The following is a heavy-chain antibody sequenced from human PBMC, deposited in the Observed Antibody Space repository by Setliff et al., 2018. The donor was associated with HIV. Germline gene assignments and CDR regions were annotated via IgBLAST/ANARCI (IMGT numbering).Heavy chain of an antibody. D-gene: IGHD6-13*01. CDR3: AREGAYIAAAYGMDV. V-gene: IGHV4-39*07. CDR2: IFYTGST. J-gene: IGHJ6*02. Sequence: PSETLSLTCSVSDDSISTINYWWGWIRQSPGKGPEWIAIIFYTGSTHYNPSLKSRVTISVDTSKNEFSLNLSSVTAADTAVYYCAREGAYIAAAYGMDVWGQGTTVTVSS. CDR1: DDSISTINYW.